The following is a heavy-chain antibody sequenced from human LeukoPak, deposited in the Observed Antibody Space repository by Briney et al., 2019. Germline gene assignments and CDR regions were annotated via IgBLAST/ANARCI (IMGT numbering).Heavy chain of an antibody. CDR3: ARDLDIVATIGY. CDR2: IWYDGSNK. J-gene: IGHJ4*02. D-gene: IGHD5-12*01. Sequence: PGRSLRLSCAASGFTLSSYGMHWVRQAPGKGLEWVAVIWYDGSNKYYADSVKGRFTISRDNSKNTLYLQMNSLRAEDTAVYYCARDLDIVATIGYWGQGTLVTVSS. CDR1: GFTLSSYG. V-gene: IGHV3-33*01.